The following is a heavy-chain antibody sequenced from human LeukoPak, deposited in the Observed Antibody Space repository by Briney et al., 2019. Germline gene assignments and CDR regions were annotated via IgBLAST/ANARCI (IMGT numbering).Heavy chain of an antibody. Sequence: PAETLTLTCSASGGSLSTYYWSGVRQPAGKGLEWLGRIYSSGSTNYNASLNSRVSMSVDTSNNQFSLRLTSVTAADTAVYYCARGTTAAAGIFDCWGQGTLVTVSS. CDR3: ARGTTAAAGIFDC. J-gene: IGHJ4*02. V-gene: IGHV4-4*07. CDR1: GGSLSTYY. CDR2: IYSSGST. D-gene: IGHD6-13*01.